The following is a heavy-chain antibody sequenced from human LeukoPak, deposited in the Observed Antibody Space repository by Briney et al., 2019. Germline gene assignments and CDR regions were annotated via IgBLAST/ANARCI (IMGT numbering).Heavy chain of an antibody. CDR2: IRYDGSNK. Sequence: PGGSLRLSCAASGFTFSSYGMHWVRQAPGKGLEWVAFIRYDGSNKYYADSVKGRFTISRDNSKNTLYLQMNSLRAEDTAVYYCAKAHPGGSGSYALFDYWGQGTLVTVSS. V-gene: IGHV3-30*02. J-gene: IGHJ4*02. CDR3: AKAHPGGSGSYALFDY. D-gene: IGHD3-10*01. CDR1: GFTFSSYG.